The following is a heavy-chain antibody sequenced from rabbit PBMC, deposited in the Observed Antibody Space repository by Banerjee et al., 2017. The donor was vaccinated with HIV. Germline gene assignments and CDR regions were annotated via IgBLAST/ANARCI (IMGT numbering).Heavy chain of an antibody. CDR3: ARVGYTGYDGDEYVMNGYVFKL. Sequence: EESGGDLVKPGASLTLTCTASGFSFSSSYYMCWVRQAPGKGLAWIGIIDTGKGSTDYASWVNGRFTISSDNAQPTVDLQMNSLTAADTATYFCARVGYTGYDGDEYVMNGYVFKLWGPGTLVTVS. D-gene: IGHD7-1*01. J-gene: IGHJ4*01. CDR2: IDTGKGST. V-gene: IGHV1S40*01. CDR1: GFSFSSSYY.